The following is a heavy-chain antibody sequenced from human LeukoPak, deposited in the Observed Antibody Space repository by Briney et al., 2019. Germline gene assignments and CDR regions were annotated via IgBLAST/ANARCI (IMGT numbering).Heavy chain of an antibody. CDR3: AKGGYDYVWGSYRSIFFDY. J-gene: IGHJ4*02. D-gene: IGHD3-16*02. CDR1: GFTVSNNY. CDR2: ISGSGGST. Sequence: GSLRLSCAASGFTVSNNYMSWVRQAPGKGLEWVSAISGSGGSTYYADSVKGRFTISRDNSKNTLYLQMNSLRAEDTAVYYCAKGGYDYVWGSYRSIFFDYWGQGTLVTVSS. V-gene: IGHV3-23*01.